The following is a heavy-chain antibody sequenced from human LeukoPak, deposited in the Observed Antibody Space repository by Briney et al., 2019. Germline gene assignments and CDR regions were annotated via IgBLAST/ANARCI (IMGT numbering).Heavy chain of an antibody. V-gene: IGHV3-48*02. CDR2: ISSSSSTI. CDR1: GFTFSNYA. Sequence: GGSLRLSCAASGFTFSNYAMNWVRQAPGKGREWVSYISSSSSTIYYADSMKGRFTISRDNAKNSLYLQMNSLRDEDTAVYYCKGSSWYNYYYMDVWGKGTTVTVSS. D-gene: IGHD6-13*01. CDR3: KGSSWYNYYYMDV. J-gene: IGHJ6*03.